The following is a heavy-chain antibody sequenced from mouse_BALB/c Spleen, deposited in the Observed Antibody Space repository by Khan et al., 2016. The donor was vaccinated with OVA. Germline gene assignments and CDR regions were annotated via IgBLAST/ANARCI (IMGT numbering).Heavy chain of an antibody. CDR1: GFSLNTYG. V-gene: IGHV2-2*01. CDR3: ARNSYMYGFTY. D-gene: IGHD2-14*01. CDR2: IRSGGTT. Sequence: QVQLKQSGPGLVQPSLSLSITCTVSGFSLNTYGIHWIRQSQGKGLEWLGVIRSGGTTDYNGAFISRLNITKDNSKSQVFFKMNSLQADDTAIYYCARNSYMYGFTYWGQGTQVTVSA. J-gene: IGHJ3*01.